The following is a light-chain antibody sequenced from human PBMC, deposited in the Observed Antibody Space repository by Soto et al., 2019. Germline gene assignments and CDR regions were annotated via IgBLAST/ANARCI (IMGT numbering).Light chain of an antibody. CDR3: SSHTSAGTLV. V-gene: IGLV2-14*01. J-gene: IGLJ2*01. CDR2: EVR. Sequence: QSVLTQPASVSGSPGQSITISCTGTSSDVGGYNYVSWYQQHPGKAPKLMIYEVRNRPSGISNRFSGSKSGYTASLTISGLQAEDEADYYCSSHTSAGTLVFGGGTKVTVL. CDR1: SSDVGGYNY.